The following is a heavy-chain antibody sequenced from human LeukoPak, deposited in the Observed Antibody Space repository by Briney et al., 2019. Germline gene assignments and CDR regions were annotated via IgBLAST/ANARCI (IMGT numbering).Heavy chain of an antibody. Sequence: PSETLSLTCTVSGYSISSGYYWGWIRQPPGRELEWTAIIYYRGSTHYNPSLASLKSRVTISGDTSKNQFSLTLSSVTAADTAVYYCARYREVGATVDDWGQGTLVTVSS. CDR3: ARYREVGATVDD. CDR1: GYSISSGYY. D-gene: IGHD1-26*01. V-gene: IGHV4-38-2*02. CDR2: IYYRGST. J-gene: IGHJ4*02.